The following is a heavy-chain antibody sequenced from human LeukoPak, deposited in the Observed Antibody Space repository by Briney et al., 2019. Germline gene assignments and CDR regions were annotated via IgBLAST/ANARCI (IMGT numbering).Heavy chain of an antibody. CDR2: ISYDGSNK. V-gene: IGHV3-30*04. D-gene: IGHD3-22*01. CDR3: ARLYYYDSSGTSYFDY. Sequence: GGSLRLSCAASGFTFSSYAMHWVRQAPGKGLEWVAVISYDGSNKYYADSVKGRFTISRDNSKNSLYLQMNSLRAEDTAVYYCARLYYYDSSGTSYFDYWGQGTLVTVSS. CDR1: GFTFSSYA. J-gene: IGHJ4*02.